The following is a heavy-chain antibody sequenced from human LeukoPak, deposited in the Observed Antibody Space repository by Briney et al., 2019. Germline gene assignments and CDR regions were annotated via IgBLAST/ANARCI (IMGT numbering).Heavy chain of an antibody. D-gene: IGHD2-2*01. V-gene: IGHV3-7*01. CDR1: GFRFNKDW. CDR3: ARARTLAVTPAAMPYYFDY. J-gene: IGHJ4*02. CDR2: IKQDGSEM. Sequence: PGGSLRLSCAASGFRFNKDWMSWVRQAPGKGLEWVANIKQDGSEMYYVDSVEGRFTVSRDNAKNSLYLQMDSLRAEDTAVYYYARARTLAVTPAAMPYYFDYWGQGSLVTVSS.